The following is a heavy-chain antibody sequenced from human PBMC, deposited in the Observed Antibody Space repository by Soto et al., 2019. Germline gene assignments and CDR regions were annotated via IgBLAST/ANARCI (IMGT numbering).Heavy chain of an antibody. J-gene: IGHJ6*02. Sequence: PGGSLRLSCTASGFTFGDYAMSWVRQAPGEGLEWVGFIRSKAYGGTTEYAASVKGRFTISRDDSKSIAYLQMNSLKTEDTAVYYCTRDRGGVVVVVAATVYYYYGMDVWGQGTTVTVSS. CDR1: GFTFGDYA. V-gene: IGHV3-49*04. D-gene: IGHD2-15*01. CDR2: IRSKAYGGTT. CDR3: TRDRGGVVVVVAATVYYYYGMDV.